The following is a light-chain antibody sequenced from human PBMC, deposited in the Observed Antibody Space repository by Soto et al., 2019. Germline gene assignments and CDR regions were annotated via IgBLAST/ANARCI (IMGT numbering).Light chain of an antibody. J-gene: IGLJ2*01. CDR3: GSYTSGSTLL. CDR1: SSDVGGYNY. Sequence: QSALTQPASVSGSPGQSITISCTGTSSDVGGYNYVSWYQQHSGKAPKVMIYDVSNRPSGVSNRFSGSKSGNTASLTISGLQAEDEADYYCGSYTSGSTLLFGGGTKVTVL. CDR2: DVS. V-gene: IGLV2-14*01.